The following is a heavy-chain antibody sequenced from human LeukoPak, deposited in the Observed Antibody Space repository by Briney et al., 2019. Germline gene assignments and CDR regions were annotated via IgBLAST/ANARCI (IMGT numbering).Heavy chain of an antibody. V-gene: IGHV3-21*01. Sequence: PGGSLRLSCTASGFTFSSYSMNWVRQAPGKGLEWVSSISSSSSYIYYADSVKGRFTISRDNAKNSLYLQMNSLRAEDTAVYYCARDGPRSQYYYDSSGYYFFDYWGQGTLVTVSP. D-gene: IGHD3-22*01. CDR1: GFTFSSYS. CDR2: ISSSSSYI. J-gene: IGHJ4*02. CDR3: ARDGPRSQYYYDSSGYYFFDY.